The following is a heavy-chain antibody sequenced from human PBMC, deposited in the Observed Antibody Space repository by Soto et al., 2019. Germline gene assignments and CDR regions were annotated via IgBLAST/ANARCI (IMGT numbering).Heavy chain of an antibody. CDR2: INNSGGST. V-gene: IGHV3-23*01. CDR1: RFTFSNHA. D-gene: IGHD2-15*01. CDR3: AKDGAGFRGYYYFHLDV. J-gene: IGHJ6*03. Sequence: EVLLLESGGGLVQPGGSLRLSCTASRFTFSNHAMTWVRQAPGTGLEWVSTINNSGGSTWYADSVRGRFTISRDNSKNTLYLQMNSMRAEDTAVYYCAKDGAGFRGYYYFHLDVWGEGTTVTVSS.